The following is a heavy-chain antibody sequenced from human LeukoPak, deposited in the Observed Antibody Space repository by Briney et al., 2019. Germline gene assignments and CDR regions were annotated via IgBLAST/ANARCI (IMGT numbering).Heavy chain of an antibody. Sequence: GASVKVSCKASGDTFTSYGISWVRQAPGQGLEWMGWISADNGNTNYAQKLQGRVTMTTDTSTSTAYMELRSLRSDDTAVYYCARDRIYCSSTSCYEGLAYWGQGTLVTVSS. J-gene: IGHJ4*02. D-gene: IGHD2-2*01. V-gene: IGHV1-18*01. CDR2: ISADNGNT. CDR3: ARDRIYCSSTSCYEGLAY. CDR1: GDTFTSYG.